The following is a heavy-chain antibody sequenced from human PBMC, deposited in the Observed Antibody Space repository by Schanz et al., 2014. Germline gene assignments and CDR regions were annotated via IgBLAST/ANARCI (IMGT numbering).Heavy chain of an antibody. D-gene: IGHD1-1*01. CDR3: ARDRRNADLDY. Sequence: EGQLVESGGCLVQPGGSLRLSCTASGFTFSTHSFNWALQAAGKGLEWISSITYNGGTIYYADSVKGRFTISRYNAKNSLYLEMNSLRAEDTALYYCARDRRNADLDYWGQGTLVTVSS. CDR2: ITYNGGTI. CDR1: GFTFSTHS. J-gene: IGHJ4*01. V-gene: IGHV3-48*01.